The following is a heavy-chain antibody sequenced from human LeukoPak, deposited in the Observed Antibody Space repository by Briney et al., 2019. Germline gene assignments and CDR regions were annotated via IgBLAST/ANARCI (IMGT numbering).Heavy chain of an antibody. J-gene: IGHJ6*02. Sequence: SVTLSLTCAVYGGSFSGYYWSWIRQPPGKGLEWIGEINHSGSTNYNPSLKSRVTISVDTSKNQFSLKLSSVTAADTAVYYCARLTMVRGSTDVWGQGTTVTVSS. CDR3: ARLTMVRGSTDV. V-gene: IGHV4-34*01. CDR2: INHSGST. CDR1: GGSFSGYY. D-gene: IGHD3-10*01.